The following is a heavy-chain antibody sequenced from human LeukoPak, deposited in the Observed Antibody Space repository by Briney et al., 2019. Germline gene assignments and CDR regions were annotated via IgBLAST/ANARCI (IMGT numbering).Heavy chain of an antibody. CDR1: GGSISSYY. Sequence: SETLSLTCTVSGGSISSYYWSWIRQPPGKGLEWIGYIFYTGSTNYNPSLKSRVTISVLTSKNRFSLKLSSVTPADTAVYYCATLTGGDDAFDIWGQGTMVTVSS. D-gene: IGHD4-23*01. CDR3: ATLTGGDDAFDI. CDR2: IFYTGST. J-gene: IGHJ3*02. V-gene: IGHV4-59*01.